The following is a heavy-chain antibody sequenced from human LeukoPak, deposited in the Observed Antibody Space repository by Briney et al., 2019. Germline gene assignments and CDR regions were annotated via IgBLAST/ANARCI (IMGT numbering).Heavy chain of an antibody. D-gene: IGHD3-9*01. CDR3: ARRGLRYFEWLPPPANNAFDI. CDR2: INHSGST. CDR1: GGSFSGYY. V-gene: IGHV4-34*01. J-gene: IGHJ3*02. Sequence: SETLSLTCAVYGGSFSGYYWSWLRQPPGKGLEWIGEINHSGSTNYNPALKSRVTISVDTSKNQFSLKRSSVTAADTAVYYCARRGLRYFEWLPPPANNAFDIWGQGTMVTVSS.